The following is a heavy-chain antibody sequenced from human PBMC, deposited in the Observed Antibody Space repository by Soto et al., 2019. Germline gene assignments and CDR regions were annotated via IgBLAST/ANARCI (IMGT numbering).Heavy chain of an antibody. CDR3: ARQHHYDTRTDY. J-gene: IGHJ4*02. V-gene: IGHV4-59*08. CDR2: IYSSGST. Sequence: SETLSLTCTVSGGSISSYSWSWIRQPPGKGLEWIGYIYSSGSTYYNPSLKSRVTISVDTSKNRFSLKLSSVTAADTAVYYCARQHHYDTRTDYWGQGTLVTVSS. CDR1: GGSISSYS. D-gene: IGHD3-22*01.